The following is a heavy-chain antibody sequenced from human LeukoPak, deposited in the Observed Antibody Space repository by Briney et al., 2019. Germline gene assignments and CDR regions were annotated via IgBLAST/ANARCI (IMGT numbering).Heavy chain of an antibody. J-gene: IGHJ4*02. CDR2: IYTSGST. CDR3: ARDGNSGYTFDY. V-gene: IGHV4-4*07. CDR1: GGSITGYY. D-gene: IGHD5-12*01. Sequence: SETLSLTCTVSGGSITGYYWSWIRQPAGKGLEWIGRIYTSGSTKYNPSLKSRVTMSVDTSKNQFSLKLSSVTAADTAVYYCARDGNSGYTFDYWGQGTLVTVSS.